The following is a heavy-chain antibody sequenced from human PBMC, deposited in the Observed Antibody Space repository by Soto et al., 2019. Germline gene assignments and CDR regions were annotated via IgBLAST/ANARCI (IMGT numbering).Heavy chain of an antibody. CDR1: GFTFSSNG. D-gene: IGHD2-15*01. Sequence: QVQLVESGGGVVQPGRSLRLSCAASGFTFSSNGMHWVRQAPGKGLEWVAVMSNDGSHISYADSAKGRFTISRDNSKNTLYLQMNSLRAEDSGIYYCTKGCSSSSNCYIIDYWGQGALVTVSS. CDR2: MSNDGSHI. V-gene: IGHV3-30*18. J-gene: IGHJ4*02. CDR3: TKGCSSSSNCYIIDY.